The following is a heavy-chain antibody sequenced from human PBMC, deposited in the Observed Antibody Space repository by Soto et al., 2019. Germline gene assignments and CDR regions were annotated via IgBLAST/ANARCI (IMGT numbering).Heavy chain of an antibody. CDR2: ITGGGDTT. J-gene: IGHJ5*02. Sequence: GGSLRLSCAASRFSFSSYAMTWVRQAPGMGLEWVSTITGGGDTTYYVDSVKGRFTISRDNSNNILYLQMNSLKVEDTAIYYCAKQISPPWFDPWGQGTLVTVSS. CDR1: RFSFSSYA. CDR3: AKQISPPWFDP. V-gene: IGHV3-23*01.